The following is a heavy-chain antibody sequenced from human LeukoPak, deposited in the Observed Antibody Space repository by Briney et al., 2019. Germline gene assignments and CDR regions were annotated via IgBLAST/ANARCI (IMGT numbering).Heavy chain of an antibody. D-gene: IGHD3-10*01. CDR2: IYYTGSV. CDR3: ARDHSYYFGSETSTLDV. V-gene: IGHV4-30-4*01. Sequence: PSETLSLTCTVSGAPISTAGYYWTWIRQTPGEGLEWIGYIYYTGSVDYNPSLKSRLSISLDTSKNQFSLKLNSVTAADTAVYYCARDHSYYFGSETSTLDVWGQGTTVTVSS. J-gene: IGHJ6*02. CDR1: GAPISTAGYY.